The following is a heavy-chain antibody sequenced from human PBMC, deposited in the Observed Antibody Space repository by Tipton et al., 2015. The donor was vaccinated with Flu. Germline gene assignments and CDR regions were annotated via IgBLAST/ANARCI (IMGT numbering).Heavy chain of an antibody. V-gene: IGHV3-30*03. D-gene: IGHD6-13*01. Sequence: SLRLSCAASGFTFGSYGMHWVRQAPGKGLEWVAFISFDSSEKFYSDSVKGRFTISRDTSKNTLYLLMSSLRRDDTAVYYCARVWQSYYFDAWGQGTLVTVSS. CDR3: ARVWQSYYFDA. CDR2: ISFDSSEK. CDR1: GFTFGSYG. J-gene: IGHJ4*02.